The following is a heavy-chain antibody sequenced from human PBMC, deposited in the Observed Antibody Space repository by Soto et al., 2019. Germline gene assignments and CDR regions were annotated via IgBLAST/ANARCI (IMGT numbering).Heavy chain of an antibody. CDR2: THQGETEK. CDR1: GFTFPGYW. D-gene: IGHD3-10*02. J-gene: IGHJ6*02. V-gene: IGHV3-7*01. Sequence: DVQLVESGGGLVQPGGSMRLSCAASGFTFPGYWMSWVRQAPGQGLEWVANTHQGETEKYYADSVRGRFTISRDNAKNVLYLRMNRLRGEDAAVYYCALIGVRTLYNGVDVWGQGTTVTVSS. CDR3: ALIGVRTLYNGVDV.